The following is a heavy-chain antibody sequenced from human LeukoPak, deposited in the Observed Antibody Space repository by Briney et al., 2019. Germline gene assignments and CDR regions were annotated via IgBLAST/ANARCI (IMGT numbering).Heavy chain of an antibody. CDR1: GFTFSSYG. V-gene: IGHV3-30*03. J-gene: IGHJ4*02. Sequence: GGSLRLSCAASGFTFSSYGMHWVRQAPGKGLEWVAVISYDGSNKYYADSVKGRFTISRDNSKNTLYLQMNSLRAEDTAVYYCARAAPNYYGSDYFWNYYFDYWGQGTLVTVSS. CDR3: ARAAPNYYGSDYFWNYYFDY. CDR2: ISYDGSNK. D-gene: IGHD3-22*01.